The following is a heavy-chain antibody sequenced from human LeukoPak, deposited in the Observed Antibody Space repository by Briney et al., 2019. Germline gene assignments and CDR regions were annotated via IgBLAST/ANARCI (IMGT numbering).Heavy chain of an antibody. J-gene: IGHJ2*01. D-gene: IGHD3-9*01. V-gene: IGHV3-23*01. CDR1: GFSFSRYG. CDR3: AKAIKHYDILTGYTTYWYFDL. CDR2: FCGRGGST. Sequence: GGSLRLSCGSSGFSFSRYGMSCVRQAPGQGLDWVSAFCGRGGSTYYADSVKGRFTISRDNSKNTLYLQMNSLRAEDTAVYYCAKAIKHYDILTGYTTYWYFDLWGRGTLVTVSS.